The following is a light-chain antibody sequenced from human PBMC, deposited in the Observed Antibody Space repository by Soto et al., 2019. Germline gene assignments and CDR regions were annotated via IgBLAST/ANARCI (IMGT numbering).Light chain of an antibody. CDR2: EVS. CDR1: SGDVGVYNY. Sequence: QSALTQPASVSASPGQSITISCTGTSGDVGVYNYVSWYQHHPGKAPKLMIYEVSNRPSGVSNRFSGSKSGNTASLTISGLQTDDEANYYCASYTTSSTWVFGGGTQLTVL. J-gene: IGLJ3*02. V-gene: IGLV2-14*01. CDR3: ASYTTSSTWV.